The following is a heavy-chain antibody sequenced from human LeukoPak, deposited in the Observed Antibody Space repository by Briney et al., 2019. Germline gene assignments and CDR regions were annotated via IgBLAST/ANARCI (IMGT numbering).Heavy chain of an antibody. J-gene: IGHJ6*03. V-gene: IGHV4-61*02. D-gene: IGHD3-9*01. Sequence: SETLSLTCTVSGGSISSSSYYWTWIRQPAGKRLEWIGRIYTSGSTNYKPSLKSRVTISVDASKNQFSLKLGSVTAAGTAVYYCAREESDWSSLGYFYHYMDVWGKGTTVTISS. CDR1: GGSISSSSYY. CDR2: IYTSGST. CDR3: AREESDWSSLGYFYHYMDV.